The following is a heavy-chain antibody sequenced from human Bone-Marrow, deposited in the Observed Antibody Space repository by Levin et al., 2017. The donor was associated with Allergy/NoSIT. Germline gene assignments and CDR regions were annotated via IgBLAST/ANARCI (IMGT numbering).Heavy chain of an antibody. CDR3: ARDRTYGILRNYGMDV. J-gene: IGHJ6*02. Sequence: GGSLRLSCAASGFNFSTYNMNWVRQAPGKALEWVSSINSGSTDIYYADSLKGRFTISRDNAENSLYLQMNGLRAGDTAVYYCARDRTYGILRNYGMDVWGQGTTVTVAS. D-gene: IGHD3-9*01. V-gene: IGHV3-21*01. CDR2: INSGSTDI. CDR1: GFNFSTYN.